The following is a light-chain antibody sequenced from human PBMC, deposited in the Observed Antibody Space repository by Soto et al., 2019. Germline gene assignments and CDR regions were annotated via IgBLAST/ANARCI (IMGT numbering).Light chain of an antibody. CDR3: QQYDDWPRT. V-gene: IGKV3D-15*01. Sequence: EIVMTQSPATLSVSPGERATLSCRASQSVNIYLAWYQQKPGQAPRLLIFGASSRATGIPARFSGSGSGTEFNLTISSLQSEDFAVYFCQQYDDWPRTFGQGTKVDIK. CDR1: QSVNIY. J-gene: IGKJ1*01. CDR2: GAS.